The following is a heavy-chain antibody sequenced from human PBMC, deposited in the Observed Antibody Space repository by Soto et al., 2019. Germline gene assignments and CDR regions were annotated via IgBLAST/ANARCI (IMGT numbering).Heavy chain of an antibody. Sequence: GASATVSCKASGYTFSGYYMHWVRQAPGQGLEWMGWINPNSGGTNYAQKFQGRVTMARDTSISTAYMELSRLRSDDTAVYYCARGRGSGWYLTYYYYGMDVWGQGTTVTVSS. CDR3: ARGRGSGWYLTYYYYGMDV. CDR1: GYTFSGYY. V-gene: IGHV1-2*02. CDR2: INPNSGGT. D-gene: IGHD6-19*01. J-gene: IGHJ6*02.